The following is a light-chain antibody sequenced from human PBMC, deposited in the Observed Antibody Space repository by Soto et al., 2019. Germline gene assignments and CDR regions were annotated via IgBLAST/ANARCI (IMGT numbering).Light chain of an antibody. CDR1: QGISSW. CDR2: SAS. CDR3: QQANSLPLT. V-gene: IGKV1-12*01. Sequence: DIQMTQSPSSVSASVGDRVTITCRASQGISSWLAWYQQKPGKAPNLLIYSASSLHSGVPSRFSGSGSGTEFTLTISSLRPEDAATYYWQQANSLPLTFGGGPKVEIK. J-gene: IGKJ4*01.